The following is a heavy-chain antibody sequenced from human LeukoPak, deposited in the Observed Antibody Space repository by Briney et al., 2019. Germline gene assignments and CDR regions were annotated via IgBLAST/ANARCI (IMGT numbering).Heavy chain of an antibody. CDR2: VDHSGST. D-gene: IGHD6-19*01. V-gene: IGHV4-34*01. Sequence: PSETLSLTCAVFVGSFSSYCWSWIRQPPGKGLEWFGEVDHSGSTNYNPSLKSRVTISVDTSKNQFSLKLSSVTAADTAVYYCASRTGYSSGWYTYWGQGTLVTVSS. J-gene: IGHJ4*02. CDR1: VGSFSSYC. CDR3: ASRTGYSSGWYTY.